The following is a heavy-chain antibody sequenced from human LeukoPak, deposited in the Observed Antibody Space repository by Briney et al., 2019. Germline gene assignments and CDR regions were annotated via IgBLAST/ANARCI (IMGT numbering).Heavy chain of an antibody. J-gene: IGHJ6*04. CDR1: GFTFSSYA. CDR3: ARSYYDILTGFVDV. CDR2: ISYDGSNK. D-gene: IGHD3-9*01. Sequence: GRSLRLSCAASGFTFSSYAMHWARQAPGKGLEWVAVISYDGSNKYYADSVKGRFTISRDNSKNTLYLQMDSLRAEDTAVYYCARSYYDILTGFVDVWGKGTTVTVSS. V-gene: IGHV3-30*04.